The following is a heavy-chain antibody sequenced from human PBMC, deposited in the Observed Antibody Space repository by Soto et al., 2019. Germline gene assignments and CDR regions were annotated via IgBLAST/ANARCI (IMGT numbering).Heavy chain of an antibody. V-gene: IGHV3-23*01. CDR3: AKSAGGYCSTTTCAGNFGYFDL. Sequence: EVQLLESGGGLVQPGGSLRLYCAASGFTFSRYAMSWVRQAPGKGLEWVSGISGSGDSTYYADSVKGRFTISRDNSKSTLYLQMNSLRADDTAVYYCAKSAGGYCSTTTCAGNFGYFDLWGRGTLVTVSS. D-gene: IGHD2-2*01. J-gene: IGHJ2*01. CDR1: GFTFSRYA. CDR2: ISGSGDST.